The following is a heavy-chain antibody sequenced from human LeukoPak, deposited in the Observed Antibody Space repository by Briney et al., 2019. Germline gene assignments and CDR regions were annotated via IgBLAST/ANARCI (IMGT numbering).Heavy chain of an antibody. CDR2: IIPIFGTA. CDR3: ARDRVKYCSSTSCLGVGDYYYYYMDV. D-gene: IGHD2-2*01. Sequence: PGGSLRLSCAASGFTFSSYSMNWVRQAPGKGLEWMGGIIPIFGTANYAQKFQGRVTITADESTSTAYMELSSLRSEDTAVYYCARDRVKYCSSTSCLGVGDYYYYYMDVWGKGTTVTVSS. J-gene: IGHJ6*03. CDR1: GFTFSSYS. V-gene: IGHV1-69*01.